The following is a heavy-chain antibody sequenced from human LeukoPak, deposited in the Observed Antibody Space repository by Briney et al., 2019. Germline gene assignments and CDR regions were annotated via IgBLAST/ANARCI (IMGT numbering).Heavy chain of an antibody. CDR2: MNPNSGNT. D-gene: IGHD3-10*01. V-gene: IGHV1-8*03. Sequence: ASVKVSCKASGYTFTSYDINWVRQATGQGLEWMGWMNPNSGNTGYAQKFQGRVTITRNTSISTAYMELSSLRAEDTAVYYCAKASYGSGSYWYYYYMDVWGKGTTVTVSS. J-gene: IGHJ6*03. CDR1: GYTFTSYD. CDR3: AKASYGSGSYWYYYYMDV.